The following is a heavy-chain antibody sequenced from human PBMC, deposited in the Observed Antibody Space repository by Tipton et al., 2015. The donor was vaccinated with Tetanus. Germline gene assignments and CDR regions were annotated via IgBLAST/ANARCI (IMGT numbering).Heavy chain of an antibody. CDR1: GYTFTSYG. Sequence: VQLVQSGAEVKKPGASVKVSRKASGYTFTSYGISWVRQAPGQGLEWMGWISAYNGNTNYAQKLQGRVTMTTDTSTSTAYMERRSLRSDDTAVYYCARGGATVRVGATITVRFDPWGQGTLVTVSS. J-gene: IGHJ5*02. V-gene: IGHV1-18*01. D-gene: IGHD1-26*01. CDR2: ISAYNGNT. CDR3: ARGGATVRVGATITVRFDP.